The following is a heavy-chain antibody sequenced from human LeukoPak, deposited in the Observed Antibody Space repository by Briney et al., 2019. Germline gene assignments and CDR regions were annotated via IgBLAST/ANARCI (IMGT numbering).Heavy chain of an antibody. CDR3: AKDLCSSTSCSRPGYYFDY. CDR2: ISGSGGST. V-gene: IGHV3-23*01. Sequence: PGGSLRLSCAASEFTFSDYYMSWIRQAPGKGLEWVSAISGSGGSTYYADSVKGRFTISRDNSKNTLYLQMNSLRAEDTAVYYCAKDLCSSTSCSRPGYYFDYWGQGTLVTVSS. D-gene: IGHD2-2*01. J-gene: IGHJ4*02. CDR1: EFTFSDYY.